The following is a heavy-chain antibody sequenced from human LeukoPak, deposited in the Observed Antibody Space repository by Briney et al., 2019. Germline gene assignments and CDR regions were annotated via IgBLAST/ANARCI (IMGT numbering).Heavy chain of an antibody. CDR2: ISGSGGST. V-gene: IGHV3-23*01. CDR3: AKDKGNWNNYFDY. J-gene: IGHJ4*02. D-gene: IGHD1/OR15-1a*01. CDR1: GFIFDDYA. Sequence: GGSLRLSCAASGFIFDDYAMSWVRQAPGKGLEWVSAISGSGGSTYYADSVKGRFTISRDNSKNTLYLQMNSLRAEDTAVYYCAKDKGNWNNYFDYWGQGTLVTVSS.